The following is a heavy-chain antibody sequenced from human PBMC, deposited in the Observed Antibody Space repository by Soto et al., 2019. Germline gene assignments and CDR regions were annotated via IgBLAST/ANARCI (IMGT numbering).Heavy chain of an antibody. CDR1: GFTLSSYS. Sequence: GGSLRLSCAASGFTLSSYSMNWVRQGPGKGLEWVSSISSSSSYIYYADSVKGRFTISRDNAKNSLYLQMNSLRAEDTAVYYCARDLHYYDSGGYYGYWGQGT. CDR3: ARDLHYYDSGGYYGY. CDR2: ISSSSSYI. J-gene: IGHJ4*02. D-gene: IGHD3-22*01. V-gene: IGHV3-21*01.